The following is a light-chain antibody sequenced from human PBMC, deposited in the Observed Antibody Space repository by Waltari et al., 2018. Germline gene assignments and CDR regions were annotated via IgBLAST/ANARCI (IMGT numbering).Light chain of an antibody. J-gene: IGLJ3*02. CDR1: SSDVGGYND. CDR2: DVS. CDR3: SSYTSSSTLM. Sequence: QSALTQPASVSGSPGQSITIPCTGTSSDVGGYNDVSWYPQHPGKAPKLMIYDVSNRPSGVSNRFSGSKSGNTASLTISGLQAEDEADYYCSSYTSSSTLMFGGGTKLTVL. V-gene: IGLV2-14*01.